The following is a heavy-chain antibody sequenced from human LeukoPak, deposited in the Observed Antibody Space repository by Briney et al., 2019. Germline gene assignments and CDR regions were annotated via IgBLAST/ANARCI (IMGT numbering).Heavy chain of an antibody. CDR3: ARGQDGYNPRALDI. CDR1: GGTFSSYA. CDR2: IIPILGIA. J-gene: IGHJ3*02. Sequence: SVKVSCKASGGTFSSYAISWVRQAPGQGLEWMGRIIPILGIANYAQKFQGRVTITADKSTSTAYMELSSLRSEDTAVYYCARGQDGYNPRALDIWGQGTMVTVSS. V-gene: IGHV1-69*04. D-gene: IGHD5-24*01.